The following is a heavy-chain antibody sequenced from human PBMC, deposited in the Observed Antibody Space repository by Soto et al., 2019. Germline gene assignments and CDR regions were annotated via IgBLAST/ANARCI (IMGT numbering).Heavy chain of an antibody. Sequence: QVQLVQSGAEVKKPGASVKVSCKASGYTFTSYGISWVRQAPGQGLEWMGWISAYNGNTNYAQKLQGRVTMTTDTSTSTAYMELRSLSSDDTAVYYCARVKGSGSYYAVGYYYYYGMDVWGQGTTVTVSS. CDR1: GYTFTSYG. CDR3: ARVKGSGSYYAVGYYYYYGMDV. V-gene: IGHV1-18*01. D-gene: IGHD3-10*01. CDR2: ISAYNGNT. J-gene: IGHJ6*02.